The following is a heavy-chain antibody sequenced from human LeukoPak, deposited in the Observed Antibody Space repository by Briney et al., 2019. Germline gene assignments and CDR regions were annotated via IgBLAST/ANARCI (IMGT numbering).Heavy chain of an antibody. D-gene: IGHD3-22*01. CDR2: INPNSGGT. CDR3: ARATYYYDSSGYYLPDAFDI. CDR1: GYTFTGYY. V-gene: IGHV1-2*02. J-gene: IGHJ3*02. Sequence: ASVKVSCKASGYTFTGYYMHWVRQAPGQGLEWMGWINPNSGGTNYAQKFQGRVTMTRDTSISTAYMELSRLRSEDTAVYYCARATYYYDSSGYYLPDAFDIWGQGTMVTVSS.